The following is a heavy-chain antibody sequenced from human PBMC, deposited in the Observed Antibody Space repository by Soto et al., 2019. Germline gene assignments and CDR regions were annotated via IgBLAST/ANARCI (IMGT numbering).Heavy chain of an antibody. CDR3: ARIKYYYGSVRPLNWFDP. V-gene: IGHV4-34*01. CDR2: INHSGST. Sequence: PSETLSLTCSVYGGPFSGYYWSCIRQPPGKGVEWIGEINHSGSTNYNPSLKSRVTISVDTSMNQFSLKLSSVTAADTAVYYCARIKYYYGSVRPLNWFDPWGQGTLVTVFS. CDR1: GGPFSGYY. D-gene: IGHD3-10*01. J-gene: IGHJ5*02.